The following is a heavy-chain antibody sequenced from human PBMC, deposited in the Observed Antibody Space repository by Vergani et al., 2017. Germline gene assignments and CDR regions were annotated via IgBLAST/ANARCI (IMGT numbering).Heavy chain of an antibody. D-gene: IGHD3-3*01. V-gene: IGHV3-48*04. CDR3: AREEDFWSGYRNNWFDP. CDR2: ISSSGSTI. Sequence: EVQLVESGGGLVQPGGSLRLSCAASGFTFSSYSMNWVRQAPGKGLEWVSYISSSGSTIYYADSVKGRFTISRDNAKNSLYLQMNSLRAEDTAVYYCAREEDFWSGYRNNWFDPWGQGTLVTVSS. CDR1: GFTFSSYS. J-gene: IGHJ5*02.